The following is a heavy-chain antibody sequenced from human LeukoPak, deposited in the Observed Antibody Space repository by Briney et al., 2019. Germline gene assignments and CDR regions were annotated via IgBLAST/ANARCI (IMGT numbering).Heavy chain of an antibody. CDR2: INHSGST. J-gene: IGHJ4*02. V-gene: IGHV4-34*01. CDR1: GGSFSGYY. D-gene: IGHD2-15*01. CDR3: ARASSARMRTYYFDY. Sequence: SETLSLTCAVYGGSFSGYYWSWIRQPPGKGLEWIGEINHSGSTNYNPSLKSRVTISVDTSKNQFSLKLSSVTAADTAVYYCARASSARMRTYYFDYWGQGTLVTVSS.